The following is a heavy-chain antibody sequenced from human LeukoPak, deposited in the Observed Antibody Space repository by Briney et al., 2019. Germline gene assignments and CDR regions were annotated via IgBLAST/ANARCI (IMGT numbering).Heavy chain of an antibody. CDR1: GFTFSNAW. CDR2: IKSKTDGGTT. V-gene: IGHV3-15*01. J-gene: IGHJ4*02. CDR3: TTVEVGYNGDASIDY. D-gene: IGHD1-20*01. Sequence: GGSLRLSCAASGFTFSNAWMSWVRQAPGKGLEWVGRIKSKTDGGTTDYAAPVKGRFTISRDDSKNTLYLQMNSLKTEDTAVYYCTTVEVGYNGDASIDYWGQGTLVTVSS.